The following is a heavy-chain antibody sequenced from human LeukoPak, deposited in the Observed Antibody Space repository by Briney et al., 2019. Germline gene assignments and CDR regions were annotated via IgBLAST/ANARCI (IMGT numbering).Heavy chain of an antibody. Sequence: PGGSLRLSCAASGFTFSSYAMHWVRQAPGKGLEWVAVISYDGSNKYYADSVKGRFTISRDNSKDTLYLQMNSLRAEDTAVYYCARTFLEWLLYYFDYWGQGTLVTVSS. J-gene: IGHJ4*02. V-gene: IGHV3-30-3*01. CDR3: ARTFLEWLLYYFDY. CDR2: ISYDGSNK. CDR1: GFTFSSYA. D-gene: IGHD3-3*01.